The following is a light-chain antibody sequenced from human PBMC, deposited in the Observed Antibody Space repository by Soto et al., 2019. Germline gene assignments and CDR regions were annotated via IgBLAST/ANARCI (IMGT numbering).Light chain of an antibody. CDR2: YVS. CDR3: LKYTKDAPGT. J-gene: IGKJ1*01. CDR1: QDIGQY. V-gene: IGKV1-27*01. Sequence: DIQMTQSPSSLSASVGDRVTLTCRASQDIGQYLAWYQQRPGKVPKLLIYYVSNLQSGVPSRFSGSGSGTEFTLSISSLQPEDVATYYCLKYTKDAPGTFGQGTKVEL.